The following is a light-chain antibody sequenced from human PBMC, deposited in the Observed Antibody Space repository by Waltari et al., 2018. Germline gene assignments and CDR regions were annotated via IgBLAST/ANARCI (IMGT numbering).Light chain of an antibody. Sequence: QSALTQPATVSGSPGQSTTISCTGTSSGVGHNYFVSWYQHHPGKAPKLIIYEGSKRPSAISNRFSGFRAGNMASLTISGLQAEDEADYYCCSYATYSPLLLGGATKLTVL. J-gene: IGLJ2*01. CDR3: CSYATYSPLL. CDR2: EGS. CDR1: SSGVGHNYF. V-gene: IGLV2-23*01.